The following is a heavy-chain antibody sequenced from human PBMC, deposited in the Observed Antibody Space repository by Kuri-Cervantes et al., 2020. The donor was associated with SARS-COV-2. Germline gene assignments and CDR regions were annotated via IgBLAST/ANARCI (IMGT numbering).Heavy chain of an antibody. CDR3: ARRAYGGEVDQYYMDV. CDR2: ISTFSGNT. Sequence: ASVKVSCKPSGYTFTTYDISWVRQAPGQGLEWLGWISTFSGNTKYEQKFQGRVAVTRDTPTSTVYMELSSLRSEDTAVYYCARRAYGGEVDQYYMDVWGKGTTVTVSS. D-gene: IGHD4-23*01. CDR1: GYTFTTYD. V-gene: IGHV1-18*01. J-gene: IGHJ6*03.